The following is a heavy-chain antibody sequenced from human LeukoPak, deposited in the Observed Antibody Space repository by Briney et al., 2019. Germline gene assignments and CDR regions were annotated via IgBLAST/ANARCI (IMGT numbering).Heavy chain of an antibody. V-gene: IGHV3-48*01. CDR1: GFTFSSYA. J-gene: IGHJ4*02. CDR2: IRSTSSAM. D-gene: IGHD2-2*01. CDR3: AKVTSRIVGLVDY. Sequence: QPGGSLRLSCAASGFTFSSYAMSWVRQAPGKGLEWVSYIRSTSSAMYYADSVKGRFTISRDNAKNSLYLQMNSLRAEDTAVYYCAKVTSRIVGLVDYWGQGTLVTVSS.